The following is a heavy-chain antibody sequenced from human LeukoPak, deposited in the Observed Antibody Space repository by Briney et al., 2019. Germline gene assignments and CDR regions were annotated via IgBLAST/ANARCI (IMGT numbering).Heavy chain of an antibody. CDR1: GYTFTSYD. CDR2: MNPNSGNT. CDR3: ARVVPAGYYYYGMDV. D-gene: IGHD2-2*01. J-gene: IGHJ6*02. Sequence: ASVKVSCKASGYTFTSYDINWVRQAIGQGLEWMGWMNPNSGNTGYAQKFQGRVTMTRNTSISTAYMELSSLRSEDTAVYYCARVVPAGYYYYGMDVWGQGATVTVSS. V-gene: IGHV1-8*01.